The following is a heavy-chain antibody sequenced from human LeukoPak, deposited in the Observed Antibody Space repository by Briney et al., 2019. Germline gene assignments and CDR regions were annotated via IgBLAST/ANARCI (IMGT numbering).Heavy chain of an antibody. CDR3: ARVYSSYYYGSGSPTFDI. CDR2: INPNSGGT. CDR1: GYTFTCYY. Sequence: ASVKVSCKASGYTFTCYYMHWVRQAPGQGLEWMGWINPNSGGTNYAQTVQGRVTMTRYTSISTAYMELSRLRSDDTDVYYCARVYSSYYYGSGSPTFDIWGQGTMVTVSS. V-gene: IGHV1-2*02. D-gene: IGHD3-10*01. J-gene: IGHJ3*02.